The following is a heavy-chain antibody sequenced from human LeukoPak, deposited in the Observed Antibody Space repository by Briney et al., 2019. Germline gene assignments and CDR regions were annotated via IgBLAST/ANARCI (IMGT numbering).Heavy chain of an antibody. D-gene: IGHD2-2*01. CDR2: ISAYNGNT. J-gene: IGHJ6*02. V-gene: IGHV1-18*01. Sequence: PRASVKVSCKASGYTFTSYGISSVRQAPGQGLEWMGWISAYNGNTNYAQKLQGRVTMTTDTSTSTAYMELRSLRSDDTAVYYCAREYCSSTSCYPRPYYYYGMDVWGQGTTVTVSS. CDR1: GYTFTSYG. CDR3: AREYCSSTSCYPRPYYYYGMDV.